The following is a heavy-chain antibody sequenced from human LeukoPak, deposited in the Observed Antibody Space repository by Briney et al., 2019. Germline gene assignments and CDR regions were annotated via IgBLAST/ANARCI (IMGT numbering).Heavy chain of an antibody. CDR2: INPNSGGT. D-gene: IGHD6-6*01. V-gene: IGHV1-2*02. CDR1: GYTFTGYF. CDR3: AREGIAARPRYYYGMDV. J-gene: IGHJ6*02. Sequence: ASVKVSCKASGYTFTGYFIHWVRQAPGQGLEWMGWINPNSGGTNYAQKFQGRVTMTRDTSISTAYMERSRLRSDDTAVYYCAREGIAARPRYYYGMDVWGQGTTVTVSS.